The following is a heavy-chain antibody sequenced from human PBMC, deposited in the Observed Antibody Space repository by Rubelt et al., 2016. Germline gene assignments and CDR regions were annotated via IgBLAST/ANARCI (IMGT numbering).Heavy chain of an antibody. CDR3: ARIGGSTIPLSAFDI. CDR1: GGSISNYY. CDR2: IYRGGNT. V-gene: IGHV4-4*08. Sequence: QVQLQESGPGLVKPSETLSLTCTVSGGSISNYYWSWIRQPPGKGLEWIGSIYRGGNTYYNLSLRSRVTISVDTSKNPFSRHRGLLTAADTAVYYCARIGGSTIPLSAFDIWGQGTMVTVSS. J-gene: IGHJ3*02. D-gene: IGHD3-9*01.